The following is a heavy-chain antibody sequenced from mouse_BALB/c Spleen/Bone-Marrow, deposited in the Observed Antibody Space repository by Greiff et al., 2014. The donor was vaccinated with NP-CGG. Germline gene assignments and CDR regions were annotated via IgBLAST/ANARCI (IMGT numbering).Heavy chain of an antibody. V-gene: IGHV1-87*01. Sequence: QVQLQQSGAELARPGASVKLSCKASGYTFTSYWMQWVKQRPGQGLEWIGAIYPGDGDTGHTQKFKGKATLTADKSSTTAYMQLSSLTSEDSAVYYCARNFPFDYWGQGTTLTVSS. J-gene: IGHJ2*01. CDR1: GYTFTSYW. CDR2: IYPGDGDT. CDR3: ARNFPFDY.